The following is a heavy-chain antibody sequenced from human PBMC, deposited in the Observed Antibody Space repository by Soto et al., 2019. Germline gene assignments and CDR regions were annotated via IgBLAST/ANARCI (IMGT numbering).Heavy chain of an antibody. J-gene: IGHJ5*02. CDR2: IHDSGTS. Sequence: QVQLQESGPGLVKPSETLSLTCTVSGGSISSYSWSWIRQPPGTGLEWIAWIHDSGTSNYNPSLKRRGTRSLDTSKGQFSLKLSSVTAADTAVYYCARGGASAKWFDRGGQGTLVTVSS. CDR3: ARGGASAKWFDR. V-gene: IGHV4-59*01. CDR1: GGSISSYS. D-gene: IGHD2-2*01.